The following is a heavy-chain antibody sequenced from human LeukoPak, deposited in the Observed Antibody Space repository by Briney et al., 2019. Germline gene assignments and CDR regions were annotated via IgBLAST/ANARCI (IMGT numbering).Heavy chain of an antibody. V-gene: IGHV3-21*01. D-gene: IGHD5-24*01. CDR1: GFTFSSYA. CDR2: ISSSSSYI. J-gene: IGHJ4*02. CDR3: AREMGDGYEFDY. Sequence: GGSLRLSCAASGFTFSSYAMSWVRQAPGKGLEWVSSISSSSSYIYYADSVKGRFTISRDNAKNSLYLQMNSLRAEDTAVYYCAREMGDGYEFDYWGQGTLVTVSS.